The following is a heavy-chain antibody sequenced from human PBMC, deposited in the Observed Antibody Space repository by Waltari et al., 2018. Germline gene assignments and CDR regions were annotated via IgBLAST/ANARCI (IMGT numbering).Heavy chain of an antibody. CDR1: GDSITRYY. D-gene: IGHD3-16*01. V-gene: IGHV4-4*09. Sequence: QVQLQESGPGLLKPSETLSLTCTVSGDSITRYYWSWIRQSPGKGLEWIGYIDTTGTTYSNPSRQRQVSISRDTSRNQFSLQVTSVTAADTAVYYCARSKFGSSFDSWGQGTLVTVS. CDR3: ARSKFGSSFDS. J-gene: IGHJ4*02. CDR2: IDTTGTT.